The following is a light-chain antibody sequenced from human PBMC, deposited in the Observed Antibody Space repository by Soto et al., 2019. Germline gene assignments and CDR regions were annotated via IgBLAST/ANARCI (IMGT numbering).Light chain of an antibody. CDR2: EVS. CDR1: SSDVGGYNY. J-gene: IGLJ1*01. CDR3: NSYTSKSTGV. V-gene: IGLV2-14*01. Sequence: QSVLTQPASVSGSPGQSITISCTGTSSDVGGYNYVSWYQQHPGKAPKLIIYEVSNRPSGVSNRFSGFKSGNTASLTISGLQAEDEADYYCNSYTSKSTGVFGTGTKVTVL.